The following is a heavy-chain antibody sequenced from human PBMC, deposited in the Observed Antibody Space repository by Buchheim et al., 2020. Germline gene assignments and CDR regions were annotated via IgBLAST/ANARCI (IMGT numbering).Heavy chain of an antibody. J-gene: IGHJ6*02. D-gene: IGHD3-3*01. V-gene: IGHV3-15*01. CDR2: IKSKTDGGTT. CDR3: TTDSGSGYDYYYYGMDV. Sequence: EVQLVESGGGLVKPGGSLRLSCAASGFTFSNAWMSWVRQAPGKGLEWVGRIKSKTDGGTTDYAAPMKGRFTISRDDSKNTLYLQMNSLKTEDTAVYYCTTDSGSGYDYYYYGMDVWGQGTT. CDR1: GFTFSNAW.